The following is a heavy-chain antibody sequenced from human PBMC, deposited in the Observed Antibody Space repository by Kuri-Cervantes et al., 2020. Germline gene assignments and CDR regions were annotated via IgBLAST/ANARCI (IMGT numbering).Heavy chain of an antibody. V-gene: IGHV4-61*01. CDR1: GGSVSSGSYY. CDR2: IYHSGST. D-gene: IGHD6-19*01. CDR3: ARDRSSDWPHDVFDI. J-gene: IGHJ3*02. Sequence: SETLSLTCTVSGGSVSSGSYYWSWIRQPPGKGLEWIGEIYHSGSTKYNPSLKSRVTMTVDKSKNQFSLKLSSVTAADTSVYYCARDRSSDWPHDVFDIWGQGTMVTVSS.